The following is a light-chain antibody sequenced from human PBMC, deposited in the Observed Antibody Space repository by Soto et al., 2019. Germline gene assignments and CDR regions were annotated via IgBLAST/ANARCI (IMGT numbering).Light chain of an antibody. V-gene: IGKV3-15*01. CDR3: QQYHKWPIT. CDR2: GAS. CDR1: QSVRSS. J-gene: IGKJ5*01. Sequence: EIVMTQSPGTLSVSPGERATLFCRASQSVRSSLAWYQQKPGQAPRLLIYGASTRATGIPARFSGSGSGTEFTLTISSLQSEDFAVYYCQQYHKWPITFGQGTRLEIK.